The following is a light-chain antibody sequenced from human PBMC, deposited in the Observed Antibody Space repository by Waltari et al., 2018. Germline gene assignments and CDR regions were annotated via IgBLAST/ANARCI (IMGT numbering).Light chain of an antibody. J-gene: IGKJ4*01. V-gene: IGKV3-20*01. CDR3: QQYDISPLT. Sequence: EIVLTQPPGTLSLSPGERSTLSCRASQTVRTTYLAWYQQKPGQAPTLLIYGASSRATGIPDRFSGSGSGPDFSLTISILEPEDFAVYYCQQYDISPLTFGGGTKVEIK. CDR1: QTVRTTY. CDR2: GAS.